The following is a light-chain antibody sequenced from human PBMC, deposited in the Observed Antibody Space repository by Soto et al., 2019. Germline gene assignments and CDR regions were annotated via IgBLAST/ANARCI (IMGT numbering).Light chain of an antibody. CDR1: QSVDSY. CDR2: DAS. Sequence: EIVLTQSPATLSLSPGERATLSCRASQSVDSYLAWYQQKPGQAPRLLIFDASNRATGIPARFSGGGSGTDFTLTISSLETEDFAVYYCQQHSNRLTFGGGTKVEIK. V-gene: IGKV3-11*01. J-gene: IGKJ4*01. CDR3: QQHSNRLT.